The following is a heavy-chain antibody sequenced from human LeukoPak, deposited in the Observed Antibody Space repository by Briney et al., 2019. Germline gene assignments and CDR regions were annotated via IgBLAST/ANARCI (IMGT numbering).Heavy chain of an antibody. Sequence: SETLSLTCTVSGGSISSSSYYWGWIRQPPGKGLEWIGSIYYSGSTYYNPSLKSRVTISVDTSKNQFSLKLSSVTAADTAVYYCARDHPPNYDYVWGSYQFNAFDIWGQGTMVTVSS. D-gene: IGHD3-16*02. CDR3: ARDHPPNYDYVWGSYQFNAFDI. J-gene: IGHJ3*02. V-gene: IGHV4-39*07. CDR2: IYYSGST. CDR1: GGSISSSSYY.